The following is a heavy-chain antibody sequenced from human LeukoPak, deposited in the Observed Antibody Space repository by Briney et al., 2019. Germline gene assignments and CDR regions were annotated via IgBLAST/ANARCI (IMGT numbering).Heavy chain of an antibody. V-gene: IGHV1-69*04. CDR3: ARGGITMVRGVIIPPLSWFDP. J-gene: IGHJ5*02. CDR1: GGTFSSYA. Sequence: SVKVSCKASGGTFSSYAISWVRQAPGQGREGMGRIIPILGIANYAQKFQGRVTITADKSTSTAYMELSSLRSEDTAVYYCARGGITMVRGVIIPPLSWFDPWGQGTLVTVSS. CDR2: IIPILGIA. D-gene: IGHD3-10*01.